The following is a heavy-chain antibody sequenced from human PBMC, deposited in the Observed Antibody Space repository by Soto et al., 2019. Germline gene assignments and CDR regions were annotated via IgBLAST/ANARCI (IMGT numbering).Heavy chain of an antibody. CDR3: ARDVYSSIWYDPVYYYYGLDV. J-gene: IGHJ6*02. Sequence: GGSLRPACAASGFTFSSYWMSWVRQAPGKGLEWVANIKQDGSEKYYVDSVKGRFTISRDNAKNSLYLQMNSLRAEDTAVYYCARDVYSSIWYDPVYYYYGLDVWGQGITVTVAS. CDR1: GFTFSSYW. CDR2: IKQDGSEK. D-gene: IGHD6-13*01. V-gene: IGHV3-7*01.